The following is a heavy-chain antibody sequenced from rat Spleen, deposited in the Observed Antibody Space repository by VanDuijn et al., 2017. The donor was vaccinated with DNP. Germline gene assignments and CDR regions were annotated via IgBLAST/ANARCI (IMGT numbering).Heavy chain of an antibody. J-gene: IGHJ2*01. CDR3: TRDMGSYWYFDY. CDR1: GFTFSNYD. D-gene: IGHD1-7*01. V-gene: IGHV5-25*01. CDR2: ISTGGGNT. Sequence: EVQLVESGGGLVQPGRSLKLSCAASGFTFSNYDMAWVRQAPTKGLEWIASISTGGGNTYYRDSVKGRFTISRDNAKSTLYLQMNSLRSEDTATYYCTRDMGSYWYFDYWGQGVMVTVSS.